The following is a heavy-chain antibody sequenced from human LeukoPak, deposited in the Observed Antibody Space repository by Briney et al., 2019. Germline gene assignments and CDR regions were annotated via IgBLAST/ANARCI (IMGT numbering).Heavy chain of an antibody. CDR3: ASPDSSSSFGFDY. CDR2: INHSGST. CDR1: GGSFSGYY. Sequence: SETLSLTCAVYGGSFSGYYWSWIRQPPGKGLEWIGGINHSGSTNYNPSLKSRVTISVDTSKNQFSLKLSSVTAADTAVYYCASPDSSSSFGFDYWGQGTLVTVSS. V-gene: IGHV4-34*01. D-gene: IGHD6-6*01. J-gene: IGHJ4*02.